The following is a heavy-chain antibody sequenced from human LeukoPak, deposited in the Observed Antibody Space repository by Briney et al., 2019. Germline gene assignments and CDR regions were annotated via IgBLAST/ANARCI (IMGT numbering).Heavy chain of an antibody. V-gene: IGHV3-23*01. Sequence: PGGSLRLSCAASGFTFSSYGMHWVRQAPGKGLEWVSGISGSGGSTYYADSVKGRFTISRDNSKNTLYLQMNSLRAEDTAVYYCAKSIAVAGTGYFDHWGQGTLVTVSS. CDR1: GFTFSSYG. J-gene: IGHJ4*02. CDR2: ISGSGGST. D-gene: IGHD6-19*01. CDR3: AKSIAVAGTGYFDH.